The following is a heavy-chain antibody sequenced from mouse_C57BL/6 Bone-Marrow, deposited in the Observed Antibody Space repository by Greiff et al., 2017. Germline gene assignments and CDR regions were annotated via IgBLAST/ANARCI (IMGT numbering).Heavy chain of an antibody. D-gene: IGHD2-3*01. V-gene: IGHV1-69*01. CDR2: IDPSDSYT. CDR1: GYTFTSYW. Sequence: VQLQQPGAELVMPGASVKLSCKASGYTFTSYWMHWVKQRPGQGLEWIGEIDPSDSYTNYNQKFKGKSTLPVDKSSSTASMQLSSLTSEDSAVYYCARFEFDGYFLFDYWGQGTTLTVSS. J-gene: IGHJ2*01. CDR3: ARFEFDGYFLFDY.